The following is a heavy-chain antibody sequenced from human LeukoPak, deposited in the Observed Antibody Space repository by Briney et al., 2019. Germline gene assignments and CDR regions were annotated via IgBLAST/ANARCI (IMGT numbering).Heavy chain of an antibody. J-gene: IGHJ4*02. Sequence: GGSLRLSCAASGFTFSSYAMSWVPDAPGKGLECGSAISGSGGSTYYADSVKGRFTISRDNSKNTLYLQMNSLRAEDTAVYYCAKSFYYDSSGYDYWSQGTLVTVHS. V-gene: IGHV3-23*01. D-gene: IGHD3-22*01. CDR2: ISGSGGST. CDR1: GFTFSSYA. CDR3: AKSFYYDSSGYDY.